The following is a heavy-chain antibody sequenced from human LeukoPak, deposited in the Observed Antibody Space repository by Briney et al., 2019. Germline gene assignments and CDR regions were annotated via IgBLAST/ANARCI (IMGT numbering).Heavy chain of an antibody. J-gene: IGHJ3*02. CDR1: GFTFSSYD. D-gene: IGHD3-10*01. V-gene: IGHV3-13*01. Sequence: GGSLRLSCAASGFTFSSYDMHWVRQATGKGLDWVSAIGTAGDTYYPGSVKGRFTISRENAKNSLYLQMNSLRAGDTAVYYCARGHFYGSTHAFDIWGQGTMVTVSS. CDR2: IGTAGDT. CDR3: ARGHFYGSTHAFDI.